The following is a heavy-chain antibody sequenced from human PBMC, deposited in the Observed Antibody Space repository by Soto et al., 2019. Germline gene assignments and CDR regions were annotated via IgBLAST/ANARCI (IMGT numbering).Heavy chain of an antibody. J-gene: IGHJ4*02. Sequence: GGSLRLSCAASGFTFSSYAMSWVRQAPGKGLEWVSAISGSGGSTYYADSVKGRFTISRDNAKNSLYLQMNSLRAEDTAVYYCARDRGIVATIAYFDYWGQGTLVTVSS. V-gene: IGHV3-23*01. D-gene: IGHD5-12*01. CDR3: ARDRGIVATIAYFDY. CDR2: ISGSGGST. CDR1: GFTFSSYA.